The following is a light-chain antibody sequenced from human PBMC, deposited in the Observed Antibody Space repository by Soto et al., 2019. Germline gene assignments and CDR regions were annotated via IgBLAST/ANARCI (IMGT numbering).Light chain of an antibody. CDR2: STS. V-gene: IGLV7-43*01. Sequence: QAVVTQEPSLTVSPGGTVTFTCASSTGAVTSAFYPTWFQQKPGQAPRALIHSTSNKHSWTPARFSGSLLGGKAALTLSGVQPADAADYYCLLYFGGTPVFGGGTQLTVL. CDR3: LLYFGGTPV. CDR1: TGAVTSAFY. J-gene: IGLJ2*01.